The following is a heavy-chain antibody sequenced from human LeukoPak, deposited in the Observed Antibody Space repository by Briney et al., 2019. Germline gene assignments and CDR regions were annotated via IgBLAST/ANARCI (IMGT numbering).Heavy chain of an antibody. Sequence: KPSETLSLTCAVYGRSFSGYYWSWIRQPPGKGLEWIGEINHSGSTNYNPSLKSRVTISVDTSKNQFSLKLSSVTAADTAVYYCASARSILRYFDWLPTGFDYWGQGTLVTVSS. CDR2: INHSGST. J-gene: IGHJ4*02. CDR1: GRSFSGYY. V-gene: IGHV4-34*01. CDR3: ASARSILRYFDWLPTGFDY. D-gene: IGHD3-9*01.